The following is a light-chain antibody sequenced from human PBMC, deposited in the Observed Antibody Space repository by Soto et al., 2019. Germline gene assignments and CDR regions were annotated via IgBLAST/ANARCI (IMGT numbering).Light chain of an antibody. Sequence: EIVMTQSAATLSLSPGERATLSCRASQSVSSSYLSWYQQKPGQAPRLLIYGASTRATGIPARFSGSGSGTDFTLTISSLQPEDFAVYYCQQDYNSWTFGQGTKVDIK. V-gene: IGKV3D-7*01. CDR3: QQDYNSWT. J-gene: IGKJ1*01. CDR1: QSVSSSY. CDR2: GAS.